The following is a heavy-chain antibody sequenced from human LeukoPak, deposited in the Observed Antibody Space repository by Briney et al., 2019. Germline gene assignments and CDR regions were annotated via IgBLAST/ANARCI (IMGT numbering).Heavy chain of an antibody. J-gene: IGHJ6*02. CDR2: ISGSGGST. CDR1: GFTFSSYA. CDR3: AKEGSSWPSFYGMDV. D-gene: IGHD6-13*01. Sequence: AGGSLRLSCAASGFTFSSYAMSWVRQAPGKGLEWVSAISGSGGSTYYADSVKGRFTISRDNSKNTLYLQMNSLRAEDTAVYYCAKEGSSWPSFYGMDVWGQGTTVTVSS. V-gene: IGHV3-23*01.